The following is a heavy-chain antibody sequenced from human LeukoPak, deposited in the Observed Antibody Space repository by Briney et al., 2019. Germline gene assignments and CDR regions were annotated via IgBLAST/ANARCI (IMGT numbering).Heavy chain of an antibody. CDR1: GFSLSNYG. CDR3: AKDQGVVGSYDY. Sequence: GGSLRLSCAASGFSLSNYGMHWVRQAPDKGLEWVAFIQYDDSIEYYADSVKGRFTISRDNSKNTLYLQMNSLRGDDTAVYYCAKDQGVVGSYDYWGHGTLVTVSS. CDR2: IQYDDSIE. J-gene: IGHJ4*01. D-gene: IGHD3-10*01. V-gene: IGHV3-30*02.